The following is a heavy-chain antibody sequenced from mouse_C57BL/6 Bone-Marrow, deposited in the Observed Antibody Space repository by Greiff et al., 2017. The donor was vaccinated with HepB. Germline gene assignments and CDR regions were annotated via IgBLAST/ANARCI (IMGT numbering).Heavy chain of an antibody. CDR1: GYTFTSYW. V-gene: IGHV1-64*01. J-gene: IGHJ3*01. Sequence: QVQLKQPGAELVKPGASVKLSCKASGYTFTSYWMHWVKQRPGQGLEWIGMIHPNSGSTNYNEKFKSKSTLTVDKSSSTAYMQLSSLTSEDSAVYYCARWSGYGPFAYWGQGTLVTVSA. D-gene: IGHD2-2*01. CDR2: IHPNSGST. CDR3: ARWSGYGPFAY.